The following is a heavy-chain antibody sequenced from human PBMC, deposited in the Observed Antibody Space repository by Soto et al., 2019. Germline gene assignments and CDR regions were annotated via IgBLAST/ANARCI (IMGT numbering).Heavy chain of an antibody. CDR1: GFIFSSYA. V-gene: IGHV3-23*01. CDR3: AKRLTLFGLMVTPYNYCGMDV. D-gene: IGHD3-3*01. CDR2: ISGTGDST. J-gene: IGHJ6*02. Sequence: GGSLRLSCAASGFIFSSYAMSWVRQAPGKGLEWVSVISGTGDSTYYADSVKGRFTVSRDNSKNTLYLQMHSLRAEDTAVYYCAKRLTLFGLMVTPYNYCGMDVWGPGTTVTVSS.